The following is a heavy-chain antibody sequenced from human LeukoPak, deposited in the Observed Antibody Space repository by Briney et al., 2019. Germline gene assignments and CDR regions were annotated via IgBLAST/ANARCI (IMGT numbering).Heavy chain of an antibody. V-gene: IGHV3-48*01. CDR3: ARPSSGDAFDI. CDR1: GFTFSSYS. Sequence: PGGSLRLSCAASGFTFSSYSMNWVRQAPGKGLEWVSYISSSSSTIYYADSVKGRFTISRDNAKNSLYLQMNSLRAEDTAVYYCARPSSGDAFDIWGQGTMVTVSS. J-gene: IGHJ3*02. CDR2: ISSSSSTI.